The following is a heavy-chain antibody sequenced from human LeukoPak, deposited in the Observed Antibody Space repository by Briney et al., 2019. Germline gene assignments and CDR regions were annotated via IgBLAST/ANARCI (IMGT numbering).Heavy chain of an antibody. V-gene: IGHV3-74*01. CDR3: VREGGSYYGY. D-gene: IGHD1-26*01. J-gene: IGHJ4*02. CDR2: INGDGSGT. CDR1: GFTFNTYW. Sequence: GGSLRLSCAASGFTFNTYWMHWVRQAPGKGLVWVSRINGDGSGTKYADSVEGRFTISRDNAKNTVYLQTNSLRAEDTAVYYCVREGGSYYGYWGQGTLVTVSS.